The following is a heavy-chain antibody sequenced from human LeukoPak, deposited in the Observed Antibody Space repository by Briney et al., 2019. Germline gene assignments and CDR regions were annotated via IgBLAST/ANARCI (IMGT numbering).Heavy chain of an antibody. D-gene: IGHD3-9*01. CDR2: ISGSGGST. CDR3: AKDRHYDILTGHDAFDI. Sequence: GGSLRLSCAASGFTFSSYAMSWVRQAPGKGLEWVSAISGSGGSTYYADSVKGRFTISRDNSKNTLYLQMNSLRAEDAAVYYCAKDRHYDILTGHDAFDIWGQGTMVTVSS. V-gene: IGHV3-23*01. J-gene: IGHJ3*02. CDR1: GFTFSSYA.